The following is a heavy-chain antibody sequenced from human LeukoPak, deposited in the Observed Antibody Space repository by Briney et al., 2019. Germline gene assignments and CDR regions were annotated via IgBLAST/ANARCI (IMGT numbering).Heavy chain of an antibody. Sequence: GSLRLSCAASGFTFSSYWMHWVRQAPGNGLVWVSRINTDGSNTGYADSVKGRFTISRDNAKNTVYLQINSLRAEDTALYYCTRDLMDYDVSTGLHHYYMDVWGQGTTVTVSS. V-gene: IGHV3-74*01. CDR3: TRDLMDYDVSTGLHHYYMDV. CDR1: GFTFSSYW. J-gene: IGHJ6*02. D-gene: IGHD3-9*01. CDR2: INTDGSNT.